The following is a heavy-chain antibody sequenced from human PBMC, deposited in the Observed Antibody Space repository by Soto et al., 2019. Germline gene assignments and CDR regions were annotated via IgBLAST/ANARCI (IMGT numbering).Heavy chain of an antibody. V-gene: IGHV4-30-2*01. J-gene: IGHJ4*02. Sequence: QLQLQESGSGLVKPSQTLSLTCAVSGGSISSGYSWSWIRQPPGKGLEWIAYIYHSVSTYYNPSLKSRLTISVDTAKNQCSLNLSSVTAADTAVYYCAIVNSWNYFDYWGQGTLVTVSS. D-gene: IGHD1-1*01. CDR1: GGSISSGYS. CDR2: IYHSVST. CDR3: AIVNSWNYFDY.